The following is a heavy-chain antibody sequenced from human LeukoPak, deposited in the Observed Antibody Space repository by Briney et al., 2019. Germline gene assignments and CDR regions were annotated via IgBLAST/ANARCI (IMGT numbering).Heavy chain of an antibody. Sequence: GGSLRLSCAASGFTFINAWMAWVRQASGKGLEWVGRIRSKANSYATAYAASVKGRFTISRDDSKNTAYLQMNSLKTEDTAVYYCTSPDYWGQGTLVTVSS. V-gene: IGHV3-73*01. CDR3: TSPDY. CDR2: IRSKANSYAT. CDR1: GFTFINAW. J-gene: IGHJ4*02.